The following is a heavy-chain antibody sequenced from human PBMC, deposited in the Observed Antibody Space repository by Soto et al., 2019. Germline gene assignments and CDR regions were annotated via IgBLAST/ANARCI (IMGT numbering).Heavy chain of an antibody. CDR3: AREYTAWPLADGFDV. CDR1: GFTFSTYS. J-gene: IGHJ6*02. Sequence: PGGSLRPCCVGSGFTFSTYSINWVRQAPGKGLEWVSTISSSSDIYYADSVKGRFTISRDNAKNSVSLQMNSLRAEDTAVYYCAREYTAWPLADGFDVWGQGTTVTVSS. D-gene: IGHD2-2*02. V-gene: IGHV3-21*01. CDR2: ISSSSDI.